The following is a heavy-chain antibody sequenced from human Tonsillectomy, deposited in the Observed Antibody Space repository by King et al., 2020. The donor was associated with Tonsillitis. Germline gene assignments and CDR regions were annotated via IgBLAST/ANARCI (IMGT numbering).Heavy chain of an antibody. CDR3: ARDWPHYDNSCYYYRYFDY. CDR2: INPNSGGT. D-gene: IGHD3-22*01. J-gene: IGHJ4*02. CDR1: GYTFTGYY. Sequence: QLVQSGAEVKKPGASVKVSCKASGYTFTGYYMHWVRQAPGQGLEWMGWINPNSGGTNYAQKFQGRVTMTRDTSISTAYMELSRLRSDDTAVYYCARDWPHYDNSCYYYRYFDYWGQGTLVTVSS. V-gene: IGHV1-2*02.